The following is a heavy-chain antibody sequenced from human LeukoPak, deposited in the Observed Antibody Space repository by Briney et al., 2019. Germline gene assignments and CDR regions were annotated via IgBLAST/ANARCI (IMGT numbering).Heavy chain of an antibody. D-gene: IGHD2-2*02. CDR1: GGSISSYY. CDR3: ARDAVKCSSTSCYTRGYYYYGMDV. CDR2: IYYSGST. J-gene: IGHJ6*02. V-gene: IGHV4-59*12. Sequence: KTSETLSLTCTVSGGSISSYYWSWIRQPPGKGLEWIGYIYYSGSTYYNPSLKSRVTISVDTSKNQFSLKLSSVTAADTAVYYCARDAVKCSSTSCYTRGYYYYGMDVWGQGTTVTVSS.